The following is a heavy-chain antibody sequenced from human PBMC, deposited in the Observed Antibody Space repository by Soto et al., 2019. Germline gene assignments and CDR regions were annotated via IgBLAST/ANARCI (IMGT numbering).Heavy chain of an antibody. Sequence: PSLTLLFSCTVSDGDVRNTIHYWGCIRQPPGKGLEWIGDIYYSWMTRYNPSLKSRVTIAVDMSKVQFSLKLTSVTAADTAVYYCAKQGYYYGSTGYHYDVWVQGSQDT. CDR2: IYYSWMT. J-gene: IGHJ4*02. CDR1: DGDVRNTIHY. D-gene: IGHD3-22*01. V-gene: IGHV4-39*01. CDR3: AKQGYYYGSTGYHYDV.